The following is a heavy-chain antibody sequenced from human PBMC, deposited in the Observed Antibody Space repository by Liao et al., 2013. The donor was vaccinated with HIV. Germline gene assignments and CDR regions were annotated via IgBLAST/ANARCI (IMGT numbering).Heavy chain of an antibody. J-gene: IGHJ5*02. CDR3: ARGWGFKVRRGLTPAHWFDP. V-gene: IGHV4-4*07. CDR1: GDSMSDYY. CDR2: VHITGSA. D-gene: IGHD3-10*01. Sequence: QVHLQESGPGLVRPSETLSLTCAVSGDSMSDYYWNWIRQTAERGLEWLGRVHITGSANYNPSLQSRVTMSVHSSLNQISLRLASVTAADTANYYCARGWGFKVRRGLTPAHWFDPWGQGILVTVSS.